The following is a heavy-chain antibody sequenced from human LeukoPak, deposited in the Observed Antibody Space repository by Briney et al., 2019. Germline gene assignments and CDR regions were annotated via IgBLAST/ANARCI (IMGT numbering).Heavy chain of an antibody. D-gene: IGHD5-24*01. J-gene: IGHJ4*02. CDR2: ISSSSSTI. CDR1: GFTFSSYS. Sequence: PVGCLRLSCAASGFTFSSYSINWVRQAPGKGLEWVSYISSSSSTIYYADSVKGRFTISRDNAKSSLYLQMNNLRDEDTAVYYCARTSRDGYNYFDYWGQGTLVTVSS. CDR3: ARTSRDGYNYFDY. V-gene: IGHV3-48*02.